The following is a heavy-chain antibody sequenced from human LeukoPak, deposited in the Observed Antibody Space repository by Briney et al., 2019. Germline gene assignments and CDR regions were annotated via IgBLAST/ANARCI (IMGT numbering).Heavy chain of an antibody. CDR2: INHSGST. V-gene: IGHV4-34*01. J-gene: IGHJ3*02. CDR3: ARGVDCSDFAFDI. D-gene: IGHD2-15*01. Sequence: SETLSLTCAVYGGSFSGYYWSWIRQPPGKGLEWIGEINHSGSTNYNPSLKSRVTISLDTSKSQFSLKLSSVTAADTAVYFCARGVDCSDFAFDIWGQGTMVTVSS. CDR1: GGSFSGYY.